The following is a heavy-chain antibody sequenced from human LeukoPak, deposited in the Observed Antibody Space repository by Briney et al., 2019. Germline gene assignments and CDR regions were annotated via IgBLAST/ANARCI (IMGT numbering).Heavy chain of an antibody. D-gene: IGHD6-19*01. J-gene: IGHJ5*02. CDR3: AKVGVAGGYYWFDP. CDR1: GFTFSSYA. Sequence: GGSLRLSCAASGFTFSSYAVSWVRQAPGKGLEWVSAITGSGGYTYNADSVKGRFTISRDNSKNTLYLQMNSLRAEDTAVYYCAKVGVAGGYYWFDPWGQGTLVTVSS. CDR2: ITGSGGYT. V-gene: IGHV3-23*01.